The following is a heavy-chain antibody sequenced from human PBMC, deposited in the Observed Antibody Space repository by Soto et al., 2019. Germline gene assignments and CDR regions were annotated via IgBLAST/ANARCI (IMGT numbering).Heavy chain of an antibody. CDR3: ARAILRYFDRHYYFAY. V-gene: IGHV4-59*01. CDR2: IYYSGST. D-gene: IGHD3-9*01. J-gene: IGHJ4*02. Sequence: SETLSLTCTVSGGSISSYYWSWIRQPPGKGLEWIGYIYYSGSTNYNPSLKSRVTISVDTSKNQFSLKLSSVTAADTAVYYCARAILRYFDRHYYFAYWGQGTLVTVSS. CDR1: GGSISSYY.